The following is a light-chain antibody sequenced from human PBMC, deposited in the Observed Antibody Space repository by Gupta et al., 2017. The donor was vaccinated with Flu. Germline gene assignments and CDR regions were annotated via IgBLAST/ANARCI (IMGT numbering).Light chain of an antibody. CDR2: AAS. V-gene: IGKV1-39*01. J-gene: IGKJ4*01. CDR3: HQRYATPRT. CDR1: QTISNY. Sequence: PSSLSASEGDRVTITCRASQTISNYLNWYQQKPGKAPKFLVYAASRTQSAVPSRLSGSGSWTDFTLTIIRLQPEDFATYYCHQRYATPRTFGSGTKVEIK.